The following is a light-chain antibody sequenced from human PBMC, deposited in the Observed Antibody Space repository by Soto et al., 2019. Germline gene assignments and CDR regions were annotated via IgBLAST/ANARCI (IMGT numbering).Light chain of an antibody. CDR2: GNN. CDR3: GAWDNSLSARI. V-gene: IGLV1-47*01. CDR1: SSNIGDNS. J-gene: IGLJ2*01. Sequence: QSVLTQPPSASGTPGQRVTISCSGSSSNIGDNSVDWYQQLPGTAPRLLMYGNNHRPSGVPDRFSGSRSGTSASLAISGLRSEDEADYYCGAWDNSLSARIFGGGTKLTVL.